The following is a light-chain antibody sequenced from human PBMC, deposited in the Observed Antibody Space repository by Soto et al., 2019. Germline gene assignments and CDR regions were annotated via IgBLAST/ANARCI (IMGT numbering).Light chain of an antibody. J-gene: IGKJ1*01. V-gene: IGKV1-5*03. CDR1: QSISSW. CDR3: QQYNSIVRT. CDR2: KAS. Sequence: DIQMTQSPSTLSASVGDRVTITCRASQSISSWLAWYQQKPGKAPKLLIYKASSLESGVPSRFSGSGSGTEFTLTNNSLQPEDVAVYYCQQYNSIVRTFGQGTRVEIK.